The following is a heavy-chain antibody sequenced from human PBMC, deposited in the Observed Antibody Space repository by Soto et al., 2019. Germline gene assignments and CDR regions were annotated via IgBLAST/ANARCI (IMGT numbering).Heavy chain of an antibody. CDR3: AREGVAPYYYYGMDV. D-gene: IGHD5-12*01. Sequence: ASVKVSCKASGYTFTRSGISWVRQAPGQGLEWMGWISTYNGDTNYAQTFQGRVTMTTDKSTSTVHMEVRSLRSDDTAVYYCAREGVAPYYYYGMDVWGQGTPVTVSS. CDR1: GYTFTRSG. V-gene: IGHV1-18*01. J-gene: IGHJ6*02. CDR2: ISTYNGDT.